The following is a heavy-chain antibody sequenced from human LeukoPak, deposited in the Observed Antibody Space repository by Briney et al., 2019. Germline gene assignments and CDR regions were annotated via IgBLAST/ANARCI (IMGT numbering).Heavy chain of an antibody. CDR3: AKGYDSSGYLLFDY. D-gene: IGHD3-22*01. Sequence: PGGSLRLSCAASGFTFSSYWMHWVRQAPGKGLVWVSRINSDGSSTSYADSVKGRFTISRDNAKNSLYLQMNSLRAEDTALYYCAKGYDSSGYLLFDYWGQGTLVTVSS. CDR2: INSDGSST. CDR1: GFTFSSYW. V-gene: IGHV3-74*01. J-gene: IGHJ4*02.